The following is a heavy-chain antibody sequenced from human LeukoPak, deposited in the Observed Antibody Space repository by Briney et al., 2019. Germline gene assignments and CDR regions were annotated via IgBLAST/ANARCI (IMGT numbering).Heavy chain of an antibody. CDR3: ARSYCSSTSCYLYYFDY. V-gene: IGHV4-4*07. Sequence: KPSETLSLTCTVSGGSISSYYWSWIRQPAGKGLEWIGRIYTSGSTNYNPSLKGRVTMSVDTSKNQFSLKLSSVTAADTAVYYCARSYCSSTSCYLYYFDYWGQGTLVTVSS. CDR1: GGSISSYY. CDR2: IYTSGST. J-gene: IGHJ4*02. D-gene: IGHD2-2*01.